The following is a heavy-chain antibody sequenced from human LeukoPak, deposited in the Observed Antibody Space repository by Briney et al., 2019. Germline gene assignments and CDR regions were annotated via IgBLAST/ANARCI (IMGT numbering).Heavy chain of an antibody. J-gene: IGHJ6*03. V-gene: IGHV4-59*01. CDR2: IYYSGST. Sequence: SETLSLTCTVSGGSISSYYWSWIRQPPGKGLEWNGYIYYSGSTNYNPSLKSRVTISVDTSKNQFSLKLSSVTAADTAVYYCARGNYYDSSGYLYYYYYYMDVWGKGTTVTVSS. CDR3: ARGNYYDSSGYLYYYYYYMDV. D-gene: IGHD3-22*01. CDR1: GGSISSYY.